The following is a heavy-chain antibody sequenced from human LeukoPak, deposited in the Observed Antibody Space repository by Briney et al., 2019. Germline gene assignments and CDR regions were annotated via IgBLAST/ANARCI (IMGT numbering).Heavy chain of an antibody. CDR2: ISSSSSTI. CDR3: ARVLRGSPHDY. CDR1: GFTFSSYS. V-gene: IGHV3-48*04. D-gene: IGHD3-10*01. Sequence: GGSLRLSCAASGFTFSSYSMNWVRQAPGKGLEWVSYISSSSSTIYYADSVKGRFTISRDNAKNSLYLQMNSLRAEDTAVYYCARVLRGSPHDYWGQGTLVAASS. J-gene: IGHJ4*02.